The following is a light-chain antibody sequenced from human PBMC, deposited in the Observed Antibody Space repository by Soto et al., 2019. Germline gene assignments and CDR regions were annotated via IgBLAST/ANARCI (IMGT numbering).Light chain of an antibody. J-gene: IGLJ1*01. CDR3: CSYTSSITYV. CDR2: DVK. Sequence: QSVLTQPASMSGSPGQSITISCTGSNSDIGAYNYVSWYQQRPDEAPKLVIYDVKSRPSGFSDRFSGSKSGNTASLTISGLQTEDEADYYCCSYTSSITYVVGTGTKLTVL. V-gene: IGLV2-14*01. CDR1: NSDIGAYNY.